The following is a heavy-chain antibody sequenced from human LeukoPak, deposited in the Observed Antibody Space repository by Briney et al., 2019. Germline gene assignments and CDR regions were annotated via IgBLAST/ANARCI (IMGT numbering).Heavy chain of an antibody. CDR1: GYSFTSYW. V-gene: IGHV5-51*01. CDR3: ARQNDFRLDY. J-gene: IGHJ4*02. D-gene: IGHD3-3*01. Sequence: GESLKISCMGSGYSFTSYWIGWVRQMPGKGLEWMGIIYPGDSDTRYSPSLQGQVTISVDTSIRTAYLQWSSLKASDTAIYYCARQNDFRLDYWGQGTLVTVSS. CDR2: IYPGDSDT.